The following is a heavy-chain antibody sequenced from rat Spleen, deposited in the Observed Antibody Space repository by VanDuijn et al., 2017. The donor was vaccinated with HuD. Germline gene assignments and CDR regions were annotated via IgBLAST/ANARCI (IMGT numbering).Heavy chain of an antibody. J-gene: IGHJ1*01. Sequence: EVQLVESGGGRVQPGRSLRLSCVASGITFNNYWMTWIRQAPGKGLEWVTSISPSGVTYYRDSVKGRFTVSRENAESTLYLLMDSLRSDDTATYHCVGAGYLRDWYFDFWGPGTMVTVSS. V-gene: IGHV5-31*01. CDR3: VGAGYLRDWYFDF. CDR1: GITFNNYW. CDR2: ISPSGVT. D-gene: IGHD2-2*01.